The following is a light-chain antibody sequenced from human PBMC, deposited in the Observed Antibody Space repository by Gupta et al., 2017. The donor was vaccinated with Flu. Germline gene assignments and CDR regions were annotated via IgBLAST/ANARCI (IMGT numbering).Light chain of an antibody. CDR3: AVWDDSLSAWV. Sequence: QSVLTQPPSASGTPGQRVRMSCSGGSSNIATNGVDWYQQFPGTAPKLVMYSTNRRPSGVPDRFSGSAFGSSASLAISGLQFEDEADYYCAVWDDSLSAWVFGGGTKLTVL. J-gene: IGLJ3*02. V-gene: IGLV1-44*01. CDR1: SSNIATNG. CDR2: STN.